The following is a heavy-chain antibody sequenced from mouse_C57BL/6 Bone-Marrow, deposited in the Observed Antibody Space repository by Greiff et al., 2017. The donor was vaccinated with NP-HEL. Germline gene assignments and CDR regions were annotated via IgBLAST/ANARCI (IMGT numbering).Heavy chain of an antibody. CDR2: IYPRSGNT. V-gene: IGHV1-81*01. Sequence: QVQLKESGAELARPGASVKLSCKASGYTFTSYGISWVKQRTGQGLEWIGEIYPRSGNTYYNEKFKGKATLTADKSSSTAYMELRSLTSEDSAVYFCARSGIFYYSNYDFAYWGQGTLVTVSA. D-gene: IGHD2-5*01. CDR3: ARSGIFYYSNYDFAY. CDR1: GYTFTSYG. J-gene: IGHJ3*01.